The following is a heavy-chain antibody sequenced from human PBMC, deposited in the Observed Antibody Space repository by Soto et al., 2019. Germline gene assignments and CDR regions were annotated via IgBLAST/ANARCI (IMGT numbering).Heavy chain of an antibody. D-gene: IGHD6-13*01. V-gene: IGHV3-30*03. CDR2: ISYDGSNK. CDR1: GFTFSSYG. CDR3: AEQPVDVSFDY. J-gene: IGHJ4*02. Sequence: QVQLVESGGGVVQPGRSLRLSCAASGFTFSSYGMHWVRQAPGKGLEWVAVISYDGSNKYYADSVKGRFTISRDNSKNPLYLIMNSLRDEETDEYCAAEQPVDVSFDYLGQGTLVTVSS.